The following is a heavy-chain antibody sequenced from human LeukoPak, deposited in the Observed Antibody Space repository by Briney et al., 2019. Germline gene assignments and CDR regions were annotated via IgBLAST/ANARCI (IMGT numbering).Heavy chain of an antibody. D-gene: IGHD2-15*01. CDR2: IYPGDSDT. J-gene: IGHJ4*02. CDR1: GYIFTSYW. CDR3: ASPEGSDIYSFD. Sequence: GESLKSPSRSAGYIFTSYWSGWLRQMPGKGLEYMGIIYPGDSDTRYSPSFQGQVTITADKSSSTAYLQWSSLKASDTAMFRCASPEGSDIYSFDWGPVTLVTVSS. V-gene: IGHV5-51*01.